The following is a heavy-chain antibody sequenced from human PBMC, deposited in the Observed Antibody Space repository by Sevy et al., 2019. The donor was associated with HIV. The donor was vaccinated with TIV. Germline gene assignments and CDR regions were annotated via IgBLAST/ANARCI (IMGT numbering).Heavy chain of an antibody. D-gene: IGHD3-22*01. V-gene: IGHV3-23*01. J-gene: IGHJ4*02. CDR2: ISGSGGST. Sequence: GGSLRLSCAASGFTFSSYAMSWVRQAPGKGLEWVSAISGSGGSTYYADSVKGRFTISRDNSKNTLYLQMNSLRAEDTAVYYCAKRLTYYYDSSGYFPFDYWGQGTLVTVSS. CDR1: GFTFSSYA. CDR3: AKRLTYYYDSSGYFPFDY.